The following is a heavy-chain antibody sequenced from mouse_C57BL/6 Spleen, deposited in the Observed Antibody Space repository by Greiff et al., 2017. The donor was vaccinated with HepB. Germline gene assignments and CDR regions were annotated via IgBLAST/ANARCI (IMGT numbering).Heavy chain of an antibody. CDR2: ISNGGGST. V-gene: IGHV5-12*01. J-gene: IGHJ1*03. Sequence: DVKLVESGGGLVQPGGSLKLSCAASGFTFSDYYMYWVRQTPEKRLEWVAYISNGGGSTYYPDTVKGRFTISRDNAKNTLYLQMSRLKSEDTAMYYCARLYSNYGYFDVWGTGTTVTVSS. CDR1: GFTFSDYY. D-gene: IGHD2-5*01. CDR3: ARLYSNYGYFDV.